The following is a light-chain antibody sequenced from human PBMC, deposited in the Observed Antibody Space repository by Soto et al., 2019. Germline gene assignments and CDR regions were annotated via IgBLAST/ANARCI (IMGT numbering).Light chain of an antibody. CDR3: SSYPTSDTFV. V-gene: IGLV2-14*01. Sequence: QSVLTQPASVSGSPGQSITISCTGTSSDVGGYNYVSWYQQHPGKVPKLMIYEVSNRPSGVSNRFSGSKSGNTASLTVSGLQVEDEADYFCSSYPTSDTFVFVPGTKVTV. J-gene: IGLJ1*01. CDR2: EVS. CDR1: SSDVGGYNY.